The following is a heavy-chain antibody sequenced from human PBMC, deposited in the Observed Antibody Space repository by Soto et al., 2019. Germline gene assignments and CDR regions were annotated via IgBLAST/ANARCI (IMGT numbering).Heavy chain of an antibody. J-gene: IGHJ3*02. CDR3: AXDAFTSFMTTVTGDAFDI. Sequence: ASVKVSCKASGYTFTSYGISWVRQAPGQGLEWMGWISAYNGNTNYAQKLQGRVTMTTDTSTSTAYMELRSLRSDDTAVYYCAXDAFTSFMTTVTGDAFDIWGQGTMVTVSS. D-gene: IGHD4-17*01. CDR1: GYTFTSYG. CDR2: ISAYNGNT. V-gene: IGHV1-18*01.